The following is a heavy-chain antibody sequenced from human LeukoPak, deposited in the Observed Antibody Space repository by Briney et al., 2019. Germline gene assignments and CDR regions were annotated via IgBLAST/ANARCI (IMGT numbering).Heavy chain of an antibody. CDR3: ARGRGKTYYYDSSGYRHFDY. CDR1: GGSISTYY. Sequence: SEALSLTCTVSGGSISTYYWSWIRQPPGKGLEWIGEINHSGSTNYNPSLKSRVTISVDTSKNQFSLKLSSVTAADTAVYYCARGRGKTYYYDSSGYRHFDYWGQGTLVTVSS. D-gene: IGHD3-22*01. CDR2: INHSGST. V-gene: IGHV4-34*01. J-gene: IGHJ4*02.